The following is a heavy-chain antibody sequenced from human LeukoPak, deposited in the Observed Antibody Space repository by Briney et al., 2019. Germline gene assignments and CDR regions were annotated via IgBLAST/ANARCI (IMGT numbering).Heavy chain of an antibody. CDR3: ARSRYGDFDS. CDR1: GYTFSNYD. V-gene: IGHV1-8*01. D-gene: IGHD5-18*01. J-gene: IGHJ5*01. CDR2: VNPNTGNT. Sequence: ASVKVSCKTSGYTFSNYDINWVRQASGQGLEWVGWVNPNTGNTGYVQKFQGRVSLTRVTSMSTAYLELRSLKSEDTAVYYCARSRYGDFDSWGQGTQVIVSS.